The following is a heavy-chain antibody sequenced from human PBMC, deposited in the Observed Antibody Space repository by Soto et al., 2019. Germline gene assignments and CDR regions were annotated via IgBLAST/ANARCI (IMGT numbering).Heavy chain of an antibody. CDR2: LYWDNDT. V-gene: IGHV2-5*02. Sequence: QITLKESGPTLVKPTQTLTLTCSCPGFSISADGVGVGWIRQSPGKSLERLAILYWDNDTRYSPSLNSRLTITNDTSRNPAVRTITNEDPVDTATYFCAHTRRRASRAGGNCYHFESWGQGTLGTFSS. D-gene: IGHD2-15*01. CDR1: GFSISADGVG. CDR3: AHTRRRASRAGGNCYHFES. J-gene: IGHJ4*02.